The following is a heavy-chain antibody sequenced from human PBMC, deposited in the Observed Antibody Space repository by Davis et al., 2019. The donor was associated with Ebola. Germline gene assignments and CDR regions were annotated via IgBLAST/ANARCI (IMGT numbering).Heavy chain of an antibody. V-gene: IGHV1-2*06. CDR1: GYTFTSYY. CDR3: ARLSFGEVGFDY. Sequence: AASVKVSCKASGYTFTSYYLHWVRQAPGQGLEWMGRINPSSGGTNYAQKFQGRVTMTRDTSISTAYMELSRLRSDDTAVYYCARLSFGEVGFDYWGQGTLVTVSS. J-gene: IGHJ4*02. CDR2: INPSSGGT. D-gene: IGHD3-10*01.